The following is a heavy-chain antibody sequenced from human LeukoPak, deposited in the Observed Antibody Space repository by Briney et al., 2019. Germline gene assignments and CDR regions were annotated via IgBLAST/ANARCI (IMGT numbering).Heavy chain of an antibody. V-gene: IGHV1-46*04. D-gene: IGHD6-6*01. CDR1: GYTFPSYF. Sequence: ASVKVSCKASGYTFPSYFMHWVRQAPGQGLEWMGIINPTGGSTNYAQKLQGRVTITRDTSTNTVYMQMSSLRADDTAVYYYAKTAARRFDYWGQGTLVTVSS. CDR3: AKTAARRFDY. CDR2: INPTGGST. J-gene: IGHJ4*02.